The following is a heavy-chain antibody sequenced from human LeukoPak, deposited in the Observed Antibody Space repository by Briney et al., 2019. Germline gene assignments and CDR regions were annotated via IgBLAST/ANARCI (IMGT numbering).Heavy chain of an antibody. CDR3: ARSGYSYGIDAFDI. Sequence: PSETLSLTCTVSGGSISSYYWSWIRRPPGKGLEWIGYIYYSGSTNYNPSLKSRVTISVDTSKNQFSLKLSSVTAADTAVYYCARSGYSYGIDAFDIWGQGTMVTVSS. V-gene: IGHV4-59*01. D-gene: IGHD5-18*01. CDR1: GGSISSYY. J-gene: IGHJ3*02. CDR2: IYYSGST.